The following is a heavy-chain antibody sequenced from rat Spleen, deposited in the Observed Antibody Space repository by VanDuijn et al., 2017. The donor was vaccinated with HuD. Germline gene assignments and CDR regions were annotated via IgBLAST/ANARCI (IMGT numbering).Heavy chain of an antibody. J-gene: IGHJ2*01. CDR1: GFTFSDYN. CDR3: ARPED. CDR2: ISYDGSST. Sequence: EVQLVESGGGLVQPGRSLKLSCAASGFTFSDYNMAWVRQAPKKGLEWVATISYDGSSTYYRDSVKGRFTISRDNAKSTLYLQMDSLRSEDTATYYCARPEDWGQGVMVTVSS. V-gene: IGHV5-7*01.